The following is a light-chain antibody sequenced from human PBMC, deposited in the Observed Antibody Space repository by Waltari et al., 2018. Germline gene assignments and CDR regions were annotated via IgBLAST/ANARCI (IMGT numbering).Light chain of an antibody. CDR2: GAS. Sequence: DIQMTHSPSSLSASAGDRFTITCRARQGITIYVNWYQQKPGKAPKRLNYGASSLESGVASRFSGSGSGTDFTLTISSLQSEDCETYYCLQYTSNPVTFGGGTKVEIK. CDR3: LQYTSNPVT. CDR1: QGITIY. J-gene: IGKJ4*01. V-gene: IGKV1-17*01.